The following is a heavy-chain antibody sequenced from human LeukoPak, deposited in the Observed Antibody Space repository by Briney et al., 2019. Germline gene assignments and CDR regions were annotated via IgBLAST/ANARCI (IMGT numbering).Heavy chain of an antibody. J-gene: IGHJ4*02. V-gene: IGHV4-34*01. D-gene: IGHD5-12*01. CDR2: INHSGST. Sequence: SETLSLTCAVDGGSFSGYYWSWIRQPPGKGLEWIGEINHSGSTNYNPSLKSRVTISVDTSKNQFSLKLSSVTAADTAVYYCARAKYCGYGGVDYWGQGTLVTVSS. CDR3: ARAKYCGYGGVDY. CDR1: GGSFSGYY.